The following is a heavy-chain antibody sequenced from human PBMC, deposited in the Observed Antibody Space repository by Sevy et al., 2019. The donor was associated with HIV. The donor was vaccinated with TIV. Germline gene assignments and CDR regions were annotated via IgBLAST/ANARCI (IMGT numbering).Heavy chain of an antibody. D-gene: IGHD6-19*01. CDR2: IIAYNGNT. V-gene: IGHV1-18*01. Sequence: ASVKVSYKASGYTFTSYGINWVRQATGQGLEWMGWIIAYNGNTNYAQKLQGRVTMTTDTSTSTAYMELRSLRSDDTAVYYCARDGNPGSGWYGLPYAFDIWGQGTMVTVSS. CDR1: GYTFTSYG. CDR3: ARDGNPGSGWYGLPYAFDI. J-gene: IGHJ3*02.